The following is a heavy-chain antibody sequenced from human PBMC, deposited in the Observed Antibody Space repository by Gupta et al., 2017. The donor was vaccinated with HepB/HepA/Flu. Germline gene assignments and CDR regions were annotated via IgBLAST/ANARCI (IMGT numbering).Heavy chain of an antibody. CDR2: ITGNSNRI. CDR1: GFTFSAYT. V-gene: IGHV3-23*01. D-gene: IGHD6-19*01. Sequence: EVHLLESGGGLVQPGGSLRLSCAASGFTFSAYTMTWVRQAPGKGLEWVSSITGNSNRIYYADSVKGRFTISRDNSKNTLYLQMNSLTFEDTAVYYCAKTCSSSGTGCDYWGQGTLVSVSS. J-gene: IGHJ4*02. CDR3: AKTCSSSGTGCDY.